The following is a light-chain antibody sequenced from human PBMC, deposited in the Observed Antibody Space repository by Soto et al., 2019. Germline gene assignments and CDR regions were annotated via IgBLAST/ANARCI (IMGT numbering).Light chain of an antibody. V-gene: IGKV3D-15*01. J-gene: IGKJ4*01. CDR1: QSVSSN. CDR2: DIS. CDR3: QQYNSWPLT. Sequence: EVVLTQSPATLSLSPGERATLSCRASQSVSSNLAWYQQKPGQPPRLLIYDISTRATGIPTRFSGNGAGTEFTLTISSLRSEDFAVYYCQQYNSWPLTFGRGTKV.